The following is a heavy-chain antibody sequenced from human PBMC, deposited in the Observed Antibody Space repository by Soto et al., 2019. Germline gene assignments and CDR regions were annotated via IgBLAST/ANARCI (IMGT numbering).Heavy chain of an antibody. J-gene: IGHJ4*02. CDR1: GFTFSSYG. V-gene: IGHV3-30*03. Sequence: GGSLRLSCAASGFTFSSYGMHWVRQAPGKGLEWVAVISYDGSNKYYADSVKGRFTISRDNSKNTLYLQMNSLRAEDTAVYYCAVGRIQLWPLIDYWGQGTLVTVSS. CDR3: AVGRIQLWPLIDY. CDR2: ISYDGSNK. D-gene: IGHD5-18*01.